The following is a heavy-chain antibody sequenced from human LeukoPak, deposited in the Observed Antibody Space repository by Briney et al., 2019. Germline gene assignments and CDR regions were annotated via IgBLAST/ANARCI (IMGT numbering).Heavy chain of an antibody. J-gene: IGHJ4*02. V-gene: IGHV3-23*01. D-gene: IGHD4-11*01. CDR1: GFTFSSYW. CDR2: ISGSGGST. CDR3: AKGPAALQRVDY. Sequence: GGSLRLSCAASGFTFSSYWMHWVRQAPGKGLVWVSAISGSGGSTYYADSVKGRFTISRDNSKNTLYLQMNSLRAEDTAVYYCAKGPAALQRVDYWGQGTLVTVSS.